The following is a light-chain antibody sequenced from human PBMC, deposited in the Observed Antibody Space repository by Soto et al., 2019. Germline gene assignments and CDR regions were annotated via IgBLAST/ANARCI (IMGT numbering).Light chain of an antibody. V-gene: IGKV1-39*01. CDR2: AVS. CDR1: QSIGTN. J-gene: IGKJ1*01. CDR3: HQTYSAPPL. Sequence: DIQMTQSPSSLSASIGDRVTLTCRASQSIGTNLNWYQQRPGKAPKLLIYAVSSLQSGVSSRFSVSGSGTDFTLSKGTLQREDFATYYCHQTYSAPPLFGQGTKVEIK.